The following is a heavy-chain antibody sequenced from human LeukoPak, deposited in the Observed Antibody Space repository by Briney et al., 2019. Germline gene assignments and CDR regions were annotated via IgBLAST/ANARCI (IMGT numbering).Heavy chain of an antibody. CDR1: GFTFDEYG. V-gene: IGHV3-20*04. CDR3: TTEQYSYGLPFDY. D-gene: IGHD5-18*01. J-gene: IGHJ4*02. Sequence: GGSLRLSCAASGFTFDEYGMTWVRQAPGKGLEWVSGISRNGGSAGYADSVKGRFTITRDNAKNSLYLQMNSLRAEDTAVYYCTTEQYSYGLPFDYWGQGTLVTVSS. CDR2: ISRNGGSA.